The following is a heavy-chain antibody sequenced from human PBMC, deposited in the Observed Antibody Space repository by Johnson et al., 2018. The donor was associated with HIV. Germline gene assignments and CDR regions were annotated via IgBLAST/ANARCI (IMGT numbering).Heavy chain of an antibody. CDR3: ARAMYTSGWSYDAFDI. D-gene: IGHD6-19*01. J-gene: IGHJ3*02. CDR2: VSYDGSNK. Sequence: QVKLVESGGGVVQPGRSLRLSCAASGFTFTSYAMHWVRQAPGKGLEWVAVVSYDGSNKYYADSVKGRFTISRDNSKNTLYLQMNSLRAEDTAVYYCARAMYTSGWSYDAFDIWGQGTKVTVSS. CDR1: GFTFTSYA. V-gene: IGHV3-30-3*01.